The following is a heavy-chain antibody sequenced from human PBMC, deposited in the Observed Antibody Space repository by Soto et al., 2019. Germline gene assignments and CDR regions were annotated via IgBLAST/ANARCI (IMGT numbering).Heavy chain of an antibody. J-gene: IGHJ5*02. CDR3: ASDKSPYSFTWTHNWFDP. CDR2: ISYDGSNK. Sequence: QVQLVESGGGVVQHGRSLRLSCAASGFTFSHYAMHWVRQVPGKGLEWVTFISYDGSNKYYADSVKVRFTVSRDNSKNTLYLQMNSLRTEDTAVYYCASDKSPYSFTWTHNWFDPWGQGTLVTVSS. D-gene: IGHD6-13*01. CDR1: GFTFSHYA. V-gene: IGHV3-30-3*01.